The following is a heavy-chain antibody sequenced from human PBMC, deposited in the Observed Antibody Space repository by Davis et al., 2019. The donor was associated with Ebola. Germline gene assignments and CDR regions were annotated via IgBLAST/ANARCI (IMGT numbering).Heavy chain of an antibody. Sequence: PGGPLRLSCAASGFTFSSYSMHWVRQAPGKGLEWVSSISSSSSYIYYADSVKGRFTISRDNAKNSLYLQMNSLRAEDTAVYYCARDREDGKRGNYYYMDVWGKGTTVTVSS. V-gene: IGHV3-21*01. CDR3: ARDREDGKRGNYYYMDV. CDR2: ISSSSSYI. J-gene: IGHJ6*03. CDR1: GFTFSSYS. D-gene: IGHD3-16*01.